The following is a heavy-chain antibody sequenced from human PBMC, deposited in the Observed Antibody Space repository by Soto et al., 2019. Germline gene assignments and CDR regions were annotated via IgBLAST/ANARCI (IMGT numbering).Heavy chain of an antibody. V-gene: IGHV1-18*01. CDR1: GYSFTNYG. D-gene: IGHD6-19*01. CDR2: ISAYNGNT. Sequence: QDQLVQSGVEVQKPGASVKVSCKASGYSFTNYGITWVRQAPGQGFEWMGWISAYNGNTNYAQKFQGRVTMTTDASKGKAYLELRGLRPDDTAVYYCARDRGVAPPVAGNTHYYYYMDVWGKGTTVTVSS. J-gene: IGHJ6*03. CDR3: ARDRGVAPPVAGNTHYYYYMDV.